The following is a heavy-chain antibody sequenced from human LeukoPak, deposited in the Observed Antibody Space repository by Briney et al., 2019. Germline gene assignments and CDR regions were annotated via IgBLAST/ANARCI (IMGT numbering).Heavy chain of an antibody. V-gene: IGHV3-7*01. J-gene: IGHJ4*02. Sequence: PGGPLRLSCAASGFTFSSYWMTWVRQAPGKGLEWVANIKQDGSEKYYVDSVKGRFTISRDNAKNSLYLQMNSLRAEDTAVYYCAGGRDVYRYWGQGTLVTVSS. CDR2: IKQDGSEK. CDR1: GFTFSSYW. D-gene: IGHD5-24*01. CDR3: AGGRDVYRY.